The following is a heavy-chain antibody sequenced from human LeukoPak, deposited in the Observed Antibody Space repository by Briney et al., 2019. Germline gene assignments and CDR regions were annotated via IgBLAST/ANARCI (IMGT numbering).Heavy chain of an antibody. CDR3: AKDDGDYGFDY. J-gene: IGHJ4*02. CDR1: GFIFSTYG. CDR2: ISYDGSNK. V-gene: IGHV3-30*18. D-gene: IGHD4-17*01. Sequence: GGSLRLSCAASGFIFSTYGMHWVRQAPGKGLEWVAVISYDGSNKYYADSVKGRSTISRDNSKNTLYLQMDSLRAEDTALYYCAKDDGDYGFDYWGQGTLATVSS.